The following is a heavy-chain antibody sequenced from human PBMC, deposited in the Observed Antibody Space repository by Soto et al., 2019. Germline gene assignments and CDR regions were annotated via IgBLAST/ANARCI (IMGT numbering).Heavy chain of an antibody. CDR1: GYTFTSYY. V-gene: IGHV1-46*01. CDR2: INPSGGST. Sequence: ASVKVSCKASGYTFTSYYMHWVRQAPGQGLEWMGIINPSGGSTSYAQKFQGRVTMTRDTSTSTVYVELSSLRSEDTAVYYCARSGLVTTSEYYFDYWGQGTRVTVSS. CDR3: ARSGLVTTSEYYFDY. D-gene: IGHD4-17*01. J-gene: IGHJ4*02.